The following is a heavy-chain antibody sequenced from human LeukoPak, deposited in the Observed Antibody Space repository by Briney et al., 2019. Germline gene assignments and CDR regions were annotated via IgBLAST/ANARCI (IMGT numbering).Heavy chain of an antibody. Sequence: GGSLRLSCAAPGFTVSSNYMSWVRQAPGKGLEWDSVIHSGGSTYYEDSVKGRHTITRDHSNNTLYLQINSLGAEETSVYYCARVDRVYCGGDCLDYWGQGALVTDSS. J-gene: IGHJ4*02. CDR1: GFTVSSNY. CDR2: IHSGGST. V-gene: IGHV3-53*01. CDR3: ARVDRVYCGGDCLDY. D-gene: IGHD2-21*02.